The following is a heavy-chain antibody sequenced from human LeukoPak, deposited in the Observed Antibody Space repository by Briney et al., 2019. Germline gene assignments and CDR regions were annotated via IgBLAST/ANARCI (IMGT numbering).Heavy chain of an antibody. CDR2: INPNSGGT. CDR3: ARGKRSHIVVVTATLQRGAFDI. J-gene: IGHJ3*02. CDR1: GYTFTGYY. D-gene: IGHD2-21*02. Sequence: ASVKVSCKASGYTFTGYYMHWVRQAPGQGLEWMGWINPNSGGTNYAQKFQGRVTMTRDTSIGTAYMELSRLRSDDTAVYYCARGKRSHIVVVTATLQRGAFDIWGQGTMVTVSS. V-gene: IGHV1-2*02.